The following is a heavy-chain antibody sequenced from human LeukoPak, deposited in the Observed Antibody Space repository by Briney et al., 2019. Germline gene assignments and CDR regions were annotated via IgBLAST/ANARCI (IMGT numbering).Heavy chain of an antibody. CDR3: ARDPSYDFWSGYLNYYYYGMDV. CDR1: GFTFSSYG. Sequence: GGSLRLSCAASGFTFSSYGMHWVRQAPGKGLEWVAVIWYDGSNKYYADSVKGRFTISRDNSKNTLYLQMNSLRAEDTAVYYCARDPSYDFWSGYLNYYYYGMDVWGQGTTVTVSS. J-gene: IGHJ6*02. V-gene: IGHV3-33*01. CDR2: IWYDGSNK. D-gene: IGHD3-3*01.